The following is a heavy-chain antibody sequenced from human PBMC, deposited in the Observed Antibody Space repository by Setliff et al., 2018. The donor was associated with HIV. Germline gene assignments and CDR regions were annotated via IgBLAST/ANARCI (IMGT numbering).Heavy chain of an antibody. CDR2: IHYSGNT. J-gene: IGHJ4*02. V-gene: IGHV4-31*03. D-gene: IGHD3-3*01. CDR3: ARGGLGVVTSFDS. Sequence: PSETLSLTCTVSGGSISSGGYYWSWIRQHPGKGLEWIGYIHYSGNTYNNSSLNSRISISVDMSKNKFSLKLSSLTAADTAVYYCARGGLGVVTSFDSWGPGTLVTVS. CDR1: GGSISSGGYY.